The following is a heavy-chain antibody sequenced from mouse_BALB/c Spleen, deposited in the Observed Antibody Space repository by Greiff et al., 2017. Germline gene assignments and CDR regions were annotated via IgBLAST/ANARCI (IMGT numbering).Heavy chain of an antibody. CDR1: GFTFSSYA. Sequence: EVQLVESGGGLVKPGGSLKLSCAASGFTFSSYAMSWVRQTPEKRLEWVATISSGGSYTYYPDSVKGRFTISRDNAKNTLYLQMSSLRSEDAAMYYCARHAGTYYAMDYWGQGTSVTVSS. V-gene: IGHV5-9-3*01. CDR2: ISSGGSYT. J-gene: IGHJ4*01. D-gene: IGHD3-3*01. CDR3: ARHAGTYYAMDY.